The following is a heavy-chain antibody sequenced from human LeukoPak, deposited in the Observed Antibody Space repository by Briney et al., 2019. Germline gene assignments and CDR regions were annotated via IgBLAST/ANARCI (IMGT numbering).Heavy chain of an antibody. Sequence: WRSLSLSCAASGFRFKDYNMHWVRQAPGKGLEWVAVITYDGGNEYYTDSVKGRFTISRDNSKSTLYLQMNSLRTEDTAVYYCAKVRWDNSGWYYLDSWGQGTLVTVSS. J-gene: IGHJ4*02. V-gene: IGHV3-30*18. CDR2: ITYDGGNE. CDR3: AKVRWDNSGWYYLDS. CDR1: GFRFKDYN. D-gene: IGHD6-19*01.